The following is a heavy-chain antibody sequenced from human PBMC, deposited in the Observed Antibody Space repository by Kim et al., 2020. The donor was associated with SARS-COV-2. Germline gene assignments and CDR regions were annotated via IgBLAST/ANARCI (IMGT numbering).Heavy chain of an antibody. Sequence: GGSLRLSCAASGFTFSRYGIHWVRQAPGKGLEWVAVISYDGSNKYYADSVKGRFTISRDNSKNTAYLQMNSLRAEDTAVYYCASNPVATSAFSYWYFDL. D-gene: IGHD2-2*01. CDR1: GFTFSRYG. CDR2: ISYDGSNK. V-gene: IGHV3-33*05. J-gene: IGHJ2*01. CDR3: ASNPVATSAFSYWYFDL.